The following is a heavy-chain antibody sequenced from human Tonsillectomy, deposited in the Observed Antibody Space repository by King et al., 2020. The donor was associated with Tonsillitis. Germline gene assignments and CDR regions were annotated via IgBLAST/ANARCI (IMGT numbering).Heavy chain of an antibody. J-gene: IGHJ4*02. CDR2: VSGSGDRT. Sequence: VQLVESGGGLVQPGGSLRLSCAASGFTFSSYALSWVRQAPGKGLEWDSAVSGSGDRTFYADSVKGRFTISRDNANNTLYLQMNTLRAEDTAIYYCAKEGRDDYFDYWGQGTLVTVSS. V-gene: IGHV3-23*04. CDR1: GFTFSSYA. CDR3: AKEGRDDYFDY.